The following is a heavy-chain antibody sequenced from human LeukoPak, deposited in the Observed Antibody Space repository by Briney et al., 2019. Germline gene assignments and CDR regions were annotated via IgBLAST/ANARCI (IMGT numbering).Heavy chain of an antibody. CDR2: IYSGGST. Sequence: GGSLRLSCAASGFTVSSNYMSWVRQAPGKGLEWVSVIYSGGSTYYADSVKGRFTISRDNAKNSLYLQMNSLRAEDTAVYYCARSYYDSSGYSAPRYFDYWGQGTLVTVSS. V-gene: IGHV3-66*01. D-gene: IGHD3-22*01. J-gene: IGHJ4*02. CDR1: GFTVSSNY. CDR3: ARSYYDSSGYSAPRYFDY.